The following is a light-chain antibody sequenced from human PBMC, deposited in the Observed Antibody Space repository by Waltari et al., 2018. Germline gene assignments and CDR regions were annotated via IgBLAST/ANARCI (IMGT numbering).Light chain of an antibody. Sequence: QSALTQPASVSGSPGQSITISCTGTSSDVGAYNYVSWYQQHPGKAPKLMIFDVSNRPSGVSKRFPGSKSGNTASLTISGLQAEDEADYYCSSYISSSTLELFGGGTSLTVL. CDR3: SSYISSSTLEL. V-gene: IGLV2-14*03. CDR2: DVS. CDR1: SSDVGAYNY. J-gene: IGLJ2*01.